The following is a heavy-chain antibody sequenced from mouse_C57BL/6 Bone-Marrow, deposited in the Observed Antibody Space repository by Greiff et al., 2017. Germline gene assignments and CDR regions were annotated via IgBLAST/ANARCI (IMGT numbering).Heavy chain of an antibody. CDR2: INPSNGGT. V-gene: IGHV1-53*01. J-gene: IGHJ1*03. CDR3: ARFIWDYYGGYFDV. CDR1: GYTFTSYW. Sequence: QVQLQQPGTELVKPGASVKLSCKASGYTFTSYWMYWVKQRPGQGLEWIGNINPSNGGTNYNEKFKSKATLTVDKDPSTAYMQLSSLASEDSAIYYCARFIWDYYGGYFDVWGTGTTVTVSS. D-gene: IGHD1-2*01.